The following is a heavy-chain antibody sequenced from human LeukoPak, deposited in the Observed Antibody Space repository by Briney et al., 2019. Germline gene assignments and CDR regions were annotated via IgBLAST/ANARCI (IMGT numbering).Heavy chain of an antibody. Sequence: PSETLSLTCTVSGGSISSSSYYWSWIRQPAGKGLEWIGRIYTTGNTNYNPSLKSRVTIPLDTSKNQFSPKLSSVSAEDTALYYCARERLGGSYYRPVDYWGQGTLVTVSS. CDR2: IYTTGNT. J-gene: IGHJ4*02. CDR3: ARERLGGSYYRPVDY. D-gene: IGHD1-26*01. V-gene: IGHV4-61*02. CDR1: GGSISSSSYY.